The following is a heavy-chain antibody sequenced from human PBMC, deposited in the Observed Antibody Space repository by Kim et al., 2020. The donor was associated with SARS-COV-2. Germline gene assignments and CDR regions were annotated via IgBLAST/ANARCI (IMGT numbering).Heavy chain of an antibody. CDR2: T. D-gene: IGHD3-16*02. Sequence: TNYDPSLKSRVTISVDTSKNQFSLKLSSVTAADTAVYYCAKYRYYYGMDVWGQGTTVTVSS. J-gene: IGHJ6*02. V-gene: IGHV4-59*01. CDR3: AKYRYYYGMDV.